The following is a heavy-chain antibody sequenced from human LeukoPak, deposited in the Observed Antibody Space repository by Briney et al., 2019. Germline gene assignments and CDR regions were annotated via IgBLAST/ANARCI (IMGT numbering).Heavy chain of an antibody. CDR1: GYTFTGYY. V-gene: IGHV1-2*02. CDR2: INPNSGGT. Sequence: EASVKVSCKTSGYTFTGYYMHWVRQAPGQGLEWMGWINPNSGGTNYAQKFQGRVTMTRDTSISTAYMELSRLRSDDTAVYYCARDIVVVPAAKGDAFDIWGQGTMVTVSS. CDR3: ARDIVVVPAAKGDAFDI. J-gene: IGHJ3*02. D-gene: IGHD2-2*01.